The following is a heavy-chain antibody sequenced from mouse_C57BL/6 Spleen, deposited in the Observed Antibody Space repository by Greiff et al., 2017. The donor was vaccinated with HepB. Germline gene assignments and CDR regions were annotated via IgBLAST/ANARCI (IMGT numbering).Heavy chain of an antibody. CDR2: INPSSGYT. D-gene: IGHD2-5*01. CDR3: ARMSYSNDWYFDV. J-gene: IGHJ1*03. CDR1: GYTFTSYT. Sequence: VQLQQSGAELARPGASVKMSCKASGYTFTSYTMHWVKQRPGQGLEWIGYINPSSGYTKYNQKFKDKATLTADKSSSTAYMLLSSLTSEDSAVYDCARMSYSNDWYFDVWGTGTTVTVSS. V-gene: IGHV1-4*01.